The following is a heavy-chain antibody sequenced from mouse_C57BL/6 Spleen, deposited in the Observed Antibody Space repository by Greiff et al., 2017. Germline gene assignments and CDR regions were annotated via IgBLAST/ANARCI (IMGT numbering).Heavy chain of an antibody. V-gene: IGHV1-26*01. CDR2: INPNNGGT. CDR3: ARAGRWYFDV. D-gene: IGHD1-1*01. CDR1: GYTFTDYY. Sequence: VQLQQSGPELVKPGASVKISCKASGYTFTDYYMNWVKQSHGKSLEWIGDINPNNGGTSYNQKFKGKATLTVDKSSSTAYMELRSLTSEDSAVYYCARAGRWYFDVWGTGTTVTVSS. J-gene: IGHJ1*03.